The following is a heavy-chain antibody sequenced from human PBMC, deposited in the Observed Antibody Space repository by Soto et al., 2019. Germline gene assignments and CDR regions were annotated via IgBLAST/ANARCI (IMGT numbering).Heavy chain of an antibody. CDR2: ISAYNGNT. V-gene: IGHV1-18*04. CDR3: ARINYEPGHGLDV. Sequence: QVQLVQSGAEVKKPGASVKVSCKASGYTFTSYGMRWVRQAPGQGLEWMGWISAYNGNTIYAQKFQGRVSMTTDTSTSTGYMELRGQRCADTAVYHCARINYEPGHGLDVWGQGTMVTVSS. D-gene: IGHD3-22*01. J-gene: IGHJ3*01. CDR1: GYTFTSYG.